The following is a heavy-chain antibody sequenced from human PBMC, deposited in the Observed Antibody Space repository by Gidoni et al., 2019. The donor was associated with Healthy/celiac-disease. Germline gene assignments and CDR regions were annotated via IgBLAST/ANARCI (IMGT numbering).Heavy chain of an antibody. CDR3: AGESGCYYGAFHY. V-gene: IGHV3-53*02. D-gene: IGHD1-26*01. J-gene: IGHJ4*02. CDR1: GFTAGSNY. CDR2: IYSGGTT. Sequence: EVQLVETGGGWRQPGGSLRLSCAASGFTAGSNYMSWVRQAPGKGPELVSVIYSGGTTYYAASVNGRFTISRDNSKNTLYLQMNSLRAEDTAVYYCAGESGCYYGAFHYWGQGTLFTFSS.